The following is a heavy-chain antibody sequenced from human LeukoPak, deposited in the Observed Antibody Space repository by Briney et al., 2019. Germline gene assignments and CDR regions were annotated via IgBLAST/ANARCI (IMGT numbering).Heavy chain of an antibody. CDR1: GYTFTGYY. CDR2: INPNSGGT. Sequence: GASVKVSCKASGYTFTGYYMHWVRQAPGQGLEWMGWINPNSGGTNYAQKFQGRVTMTRDTSISTAYMELSKLRSDDTAVYYCARFPGELEPFYYYYYYMDVWGKGTTVTVSS. CDR3: ARFPGELEPFYYYYYYMDV. V-gene: IGHV1-2*02. D-gene: IGHD1-1*01. J-gene: IGHJ6*03.